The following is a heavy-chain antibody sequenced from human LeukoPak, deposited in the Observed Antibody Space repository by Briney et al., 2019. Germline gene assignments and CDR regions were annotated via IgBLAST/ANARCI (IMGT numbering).Heavy chain of an antibody. D-gene: IGHD6-6*01. CDR2: IKQDGRER. CDR3: AKVLSSSSRLTPYDY. V-gene: IGHV3-7*01. Sequence: GGSLRLSCAASGFTFSTYWMTWVRQAPGKGLEWVANIKQDGRERYYVGPVKGRFTISRDNAKNSLYLQMSSLRAEDTAVYYCAKVLSSSSRLTPYDYWGQGTLVTVSS. J-gene: IGHJ4*02. CDR1: GFTFSTYW.